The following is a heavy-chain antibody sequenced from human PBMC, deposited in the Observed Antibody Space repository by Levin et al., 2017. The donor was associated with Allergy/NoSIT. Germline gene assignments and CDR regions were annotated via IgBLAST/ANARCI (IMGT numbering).Heavy chain of an antibody. D-gene: IGHD6-13*01. V-gene: IGHV3-30-3*01. CDR2: ISYDGSNK. CDR3: ARDWSAAESNDY. J-gene: IGHJ4*02. Sequence: LTGGSLRLSCAASGFTFSSYAMHWVRQAPGKGLEWVAVISYDGSNKYYADSVKGRFTISRDNSKNTLYLQMNSLRAEDTAVYYCARDWSAAESNDYWGQGTLVTVSS. CDR1: GFTFSSYA.